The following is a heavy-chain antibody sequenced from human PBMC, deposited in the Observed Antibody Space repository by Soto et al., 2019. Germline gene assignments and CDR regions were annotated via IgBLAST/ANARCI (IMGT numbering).Heavy chain of an antibody. CDR3: ARDPGEDIVVVVAATPPRWFDP. J-gene: IGHJ5*02. Sequence: PGGSLRLSCAASGFTFSSYTMTWVRQAPGKGLEWVASISGSSAYIYYADSVKGRFTISRDNAKNSLYLQMNSLRAEDTAVYYCARDPGEDIVVVVAATPPRWFDPWGQGTLVTVSS. CDR2: ISGSSAYI. V-gene: IGHV3-21*01. CDR1: GFTFSSYT. D-gene: IGHD2-15*01.